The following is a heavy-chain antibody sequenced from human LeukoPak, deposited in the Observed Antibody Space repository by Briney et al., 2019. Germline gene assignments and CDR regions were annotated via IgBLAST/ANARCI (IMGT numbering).Heavy chain of an antibody. Sequence: PSETLSLTCTVSGGSISGYYWTWIRQPAGTGLDWIGRIYTTESTNYNPSLKSRVTISVDKSKNQFSLKLSSVTAAGTAVYYCARGVDYYYYMDVWGKGTTVTVSS. V-gene: IGHV4-4*07. CDR3: ARGVDYYYYMDV. CDR2: IYTTEST. CDR1: GGSISGYY. J-gene: IGHJ6*03.